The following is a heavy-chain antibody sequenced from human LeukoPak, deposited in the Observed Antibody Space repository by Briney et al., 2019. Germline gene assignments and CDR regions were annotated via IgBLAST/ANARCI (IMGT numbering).Heavy chain of an antibody. CDR3: ARGGRWELPRPYSFDI. V-gene: IGHV1-18*01. CDR1: ASTFSTYA. J-gene: IGHJ3*02. D-gene: IGHD1-26*01. CDR2: ISTYNGHT. Sequence: ASVKVSCKASASTFSTYAIHWVRQAPGQGLEWMGWISTYNGHTNYAQKLQGRVTMTKDTSTTTAYMELRSLRSDDTAVYYCARGGRWELPRPYSFDIWGQGTMVTVSS.